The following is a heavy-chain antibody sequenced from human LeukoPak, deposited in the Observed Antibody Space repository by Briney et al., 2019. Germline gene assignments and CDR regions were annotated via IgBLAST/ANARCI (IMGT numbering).Heavy chain of an antibody. J-gene: IGHJ4*02. CDR1: GFTFSSYS. CDR3: ARSSYSSSWYEGDY. V-gene: IGHV3-21*01. D-gene: IGHD6-13*01. Sequence: GGSLRLSCAASGFTFSSYSMNWVRQAPGKGLEWVSSISSSSSYIYYADSVKGRFTISRDNAKNSLYLQMDSLRAEDTAVYYCARSSYSSSWYEGDYWGQGTLVTVSS. CDR2: ISSSSSYI.